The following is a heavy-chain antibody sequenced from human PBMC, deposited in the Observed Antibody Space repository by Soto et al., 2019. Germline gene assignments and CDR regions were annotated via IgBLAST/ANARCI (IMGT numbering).Heavy chain of an antibody. Sequence: GGSLRLSCAASGFTFTRYSMNWVRQAPGKGLEWVSSISSTTNYIYYGGSMKGRFTISRDNAKNSLYLEMNSLRAEDTAVYYCARESEDLSSNFDYWGQGSMVAVSS. D-gene: IGHD6-6*01. CDR3: ARESEDLSSNFDY. CDR2: ISSTTNYI. CDR1: GFTFTRYS. J-gene: IGHJ4*02. V-gene: IGHV3-21*06.